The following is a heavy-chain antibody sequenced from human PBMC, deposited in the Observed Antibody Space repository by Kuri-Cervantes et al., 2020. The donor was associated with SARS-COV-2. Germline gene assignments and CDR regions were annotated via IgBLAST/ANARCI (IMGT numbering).Heavy chain of an antibody. Sequence: GESLKISCAASGFTFNIYGMHWVRQVLGKGLEWVAVIWYDGSKKYYGDSVKGRFTISRDISENTAYLQMNSLTVEDTAVYYCARDVRAYSAPVPPLITGGQGTLVTVSS. CDR1: GFTFNIYG. D-gene: IGHD1-26*01. J-gene: IGHJ1*01. V-gene: IGHV3-33*01. CDR3: ARDVRAYSAPVPPLIT. CDR2: IWYDGSKK.